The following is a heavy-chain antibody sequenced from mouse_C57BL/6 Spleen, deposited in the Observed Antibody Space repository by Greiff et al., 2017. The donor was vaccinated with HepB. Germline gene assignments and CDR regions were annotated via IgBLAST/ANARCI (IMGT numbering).Heavy chain of an antibody. Sequence: QVQLQQPGAELVKPGASVKLSCKASGYTFTSYWMHWVKQRPGQGLEWIGMIHPNSGSTNYNEKFKSKATLTVDKSSSTAYMQLSSLTSEDTAVYYCARGHTITPVVAPDYWGQGTTLTVSS. CDR3: ARGHTITPVVAPDY. V-gene: IGHV1-64*01. CDR1: GYTFTSYW. J-gene: IGHJ2*01. CDR2: IHPNSGST. D-gene: IGHD1-1*01.